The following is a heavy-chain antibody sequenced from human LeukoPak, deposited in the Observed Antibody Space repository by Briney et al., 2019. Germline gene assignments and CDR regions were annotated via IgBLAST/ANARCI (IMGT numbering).Heavy chain of an antibody. J-gene: IGHJ3*02. CDR1: GLNVSGNY. V-gene: IGHV3-66*01. Sequence: GGSLRLSCAASGLNVSGNYMSWVRQAPGKGLEWVSIIYSGGSTYYADSVKGRFTISRDNSKNTLYLQMNSLRAEDTAVYYCARDISSGYYDAFDIWGQGTMVTVSS. CDR3: ARDISSGYYDAFDI. D-gene: IGHD3-22*01. CDR2: IYSGGST.